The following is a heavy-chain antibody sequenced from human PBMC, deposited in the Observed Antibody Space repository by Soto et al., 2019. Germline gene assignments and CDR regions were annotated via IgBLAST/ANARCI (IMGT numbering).Heavy chain of an antibody. CDR2: INSDGSST. CDR1: GFTFSSYW. D-gene: IGHD5-12*01. J-gene: IGHJ2*01. V-gene: IGHV3-74*01. CDR3: ARGDGYTHSDWYFDL. Sequence: EVQLVESGGGLVQPGGSLILSCAASGFTFSSYWMHWVRQAPGKGLVWVSRINSDGSSTTYADSVKGRFTISRDNAKKTLYSQMNSLRAEDTAVYYCARGDGYTHSDWYFDLWGRGTLVTVSS.